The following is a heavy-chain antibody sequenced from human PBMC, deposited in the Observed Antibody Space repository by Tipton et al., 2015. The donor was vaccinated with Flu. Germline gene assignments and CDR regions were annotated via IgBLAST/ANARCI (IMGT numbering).Heavy chain of an antibody. Sequence: TLSLTCSVSGASVGSPYCWGWVRQPPGKGLEWIGNICPGSPYYNASLRSRVTISVDTSKKQFSLQLRSVTAADTAVYYCARDPSLGMPDYFDHWGQGTLVTASS. CDR3: ARDPSLGMPDYFDH. J-gene: IGHJ4*02. D-gene: IGHD2-2*01. CDR1: GASVGSPYC. CDR2: ICPGSP. V-gene: IGHV4-38-2*02.